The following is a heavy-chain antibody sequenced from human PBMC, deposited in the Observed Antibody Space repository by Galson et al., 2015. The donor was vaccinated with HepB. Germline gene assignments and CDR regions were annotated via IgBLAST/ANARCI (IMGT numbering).Heavy chain of an antibody. Sequence: SLRLSCAASGFTFSSYGMHWVRQAPGKGLEWVAVISYDGSNKYYADSVKGRFTISRDNSKNTLYLQMNSLRAEDTAVYYCAKSCDFDLFHPRGQGTLVTVSS. CDR1: GFTFSSYG. CDR2: ISYDGSNK. CDR3: AKSCDFDLFHP. D-gene: IGHD3-3*01. J-gene: IGHJ5*02. V-gene: IGHV3-30*18.